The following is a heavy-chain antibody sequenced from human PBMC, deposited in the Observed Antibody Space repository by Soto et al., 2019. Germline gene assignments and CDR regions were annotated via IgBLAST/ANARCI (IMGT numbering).Heavy chain of an antibody. Sequence: GESLKISCKVSGYSFTNYGIGWVRQLPGKGLEWMGTIYPGDSDTKYSQSFRGQVTISADNSISTAYLQWSSLKASDTAVYYCARPTTASLYFDYWGQGTLVTVSS. J-gene: IGHJ4*02. V-gene: IGHV5-51*01. CDR3: ARPTTASLYFDY. D-gene: IGHD5-12*01. CDR1: GYSFTNYG. CDR2: IYPGDSDT.